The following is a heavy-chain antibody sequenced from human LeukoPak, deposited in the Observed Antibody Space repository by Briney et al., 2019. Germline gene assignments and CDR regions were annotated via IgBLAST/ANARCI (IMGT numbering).Heavy chain of an antibody. CDR1: EFPFNIYF. CDR3: AKERVSVAGASCYYYGLAL. CDR2: ISGSGSTT. J-gene: IGHJ6*02. D-gene: IGHD6-19*01. V-gene: IGHV3-23*01. Sequence: GGSLRLSCAAAEFPFNIYFMNWVRQAPGKGLEWVAAISGSGSTTYYADSMRGRFTVFRDNSQNTLFLQMGSLRAEDTAVYYCAKERVSVAGASCYYYGLALWGQGTTVTV.